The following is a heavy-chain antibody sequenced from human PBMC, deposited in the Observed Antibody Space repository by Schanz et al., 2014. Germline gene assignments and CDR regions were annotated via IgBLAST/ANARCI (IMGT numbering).Heavy chain of an antibody. Sequence: EVHLEESGGGLVQPGGSQRLSCAVSGFTFSNCDMTWVRQAPGKGLKWVAIIDGRGITTFYADSVKGRFTISRDNAKNTVYLQMNSLRDDDTAVYYCAKRFHCSGSHPFDYWGQGTLVTVSS. J-gene: IGHJ4*02. CDR2: IDGRGITT. CDR1: GFTFSNCD. CDR3: AKRFHCSGSHPFDY. D-gene: IGHD3-10*02. V-gene: IGHV3-23*04.